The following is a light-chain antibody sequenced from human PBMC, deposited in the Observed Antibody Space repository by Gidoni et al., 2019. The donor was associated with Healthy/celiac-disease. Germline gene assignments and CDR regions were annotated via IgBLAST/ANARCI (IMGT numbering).Light chain of an antibody. J-gene: IGKJ1*01. V-gene: IGKV1-39*01. CDR3: QQSYSTLWT. CDR1: QSISSY. Sequence: DIQMTQSPSSRSASVGDRVTITCRASQSISSYLNWYQQKPGKAPKLLIYAASSLQSGVPSRCSGSGSGTDFTLTISSLQPEDFATYYCQQSYSTLWTFGQGTKVEIK. CDR2: AAS.